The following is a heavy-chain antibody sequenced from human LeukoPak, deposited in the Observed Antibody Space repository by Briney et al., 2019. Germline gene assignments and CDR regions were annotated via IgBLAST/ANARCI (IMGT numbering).Heavy chain of an antibody. CDR2: INHSGST. V-gene: IGHV4-34*01. CDR1: GGSFSGYY. Sequence: SETLSLTCAVYGGSFSGYYWSWIRQPPGKGLEWIGEINHSGSTNYNPSLKSRVTTSVDTSKNQFSLKLSSVTAADTAVYYCARGRSWYGDSYFDYWGQGTLVTVSS. J-gene: IGHJ4*02. CDR3: ARGRSWYGDSYFDY. D-gene: IGHD4-17*01.